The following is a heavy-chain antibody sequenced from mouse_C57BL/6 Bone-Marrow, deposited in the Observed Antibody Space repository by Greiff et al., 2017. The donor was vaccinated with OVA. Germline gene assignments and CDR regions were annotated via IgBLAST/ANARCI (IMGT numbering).Heavy chain of an antibody. V-gene: IGHV1-52*01. CDR3: ARKEQRLRQGYFDY. Sequence: QVQLQQPGAELVRPGSSVKLSCKASGYTFTSYWMHWVKQRPIQGLEWIGNIDPSDSETHYNQKFKDKATLTVDKSSSTAYMQLSSLTSEDSAVYDWARKEQRLRQGYFDYWGQGTTLTVSS. CDR1: GYTFTSYW. CDR2: IDPSDSET. D-gene: IGHD2-4*01. J-gene: IGHJ2*01.